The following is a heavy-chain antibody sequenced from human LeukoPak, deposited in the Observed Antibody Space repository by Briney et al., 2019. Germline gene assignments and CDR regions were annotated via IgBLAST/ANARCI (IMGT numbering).Heavy chain of an antibody. D-gene: IGHD5-12*01. CDR3: ATKAYSGPEAYFDY. Sequence: ASVKVSCKSSGYTFSSYGFAWVRQAPGQGLEWMGWISGYNGDTNYAQKLQDRVTMTTDTSTSTVYMELRSLRSDDTAVYYYATKAYSGPEAYFDYWGQGTLVIVSS. V-gene: IGHV1-18*01. J-gene: IGHJ4*02. CDR2: ISGYNGDT. CDR1: GYTFSSYG.